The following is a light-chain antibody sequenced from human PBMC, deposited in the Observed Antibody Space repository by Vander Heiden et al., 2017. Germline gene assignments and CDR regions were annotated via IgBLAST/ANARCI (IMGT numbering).Light chain of an antibody. CDR1: SSDVGAYNY. CDR2: DVT. V-gene: IGLV2-14*03. Sequence: QSALTQPASVSGSPGQSITISCPGTSSDVGAYNYVSWYQQHPGKAPKLIIYDVTNRPSGVSNRFSGSKSGNTASLTTSGLQAEDEADYYCSSYTSSNTLVFGTGTKVTVL. J-gene: IGLJ1*01. CDR3: SSYTSSNTLV.